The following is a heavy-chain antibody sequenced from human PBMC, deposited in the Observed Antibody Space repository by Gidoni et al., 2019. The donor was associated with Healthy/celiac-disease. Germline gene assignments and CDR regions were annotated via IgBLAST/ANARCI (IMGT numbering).Heavy chain of an antibody. D-gene: IGHD2-15*01. V-gene: IGHV3-49*04. CDR3: TRDPSGYCSGGSCYPRDY. J-gene: IGHJ4*02. CDR2: IRSKAYGGTT. Sequence: EVQLVESGGGLVQPGRSLRLSCTASGFTFGDYAMSWVRQAPGKGLEWVGFIRSKAYGGTTEYAASVKGRFTISRDDSKSIAYLQMNSLKTEDTAVYYCTRDPSGYCSGGSCYPRDYWGQGTLVTVSS. CDR1: GFTFGDYA.